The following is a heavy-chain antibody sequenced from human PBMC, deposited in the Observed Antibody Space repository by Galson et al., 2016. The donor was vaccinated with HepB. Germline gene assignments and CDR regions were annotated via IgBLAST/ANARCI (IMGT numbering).Heavy chain of an antibody. CDR1: GFSISIYS. Sequence: SLRLSCAASGFSISIYSMNWVRQAPGKGLEWVSAIRGSGTGTSHTDSVKGRFTISRDNSKNTLYLQMNSLRAEDAAVYYCAKISRVWYNSGWGGSFYIWGRGTMVTVSS. D-gene: IGHD6-19*01. CDR2: IRGSGTGT. J-gene: IGHJ3*02. V-gene: IGHV3-23*01. CDR3: AKISRVWYNSGWGGSFYI.